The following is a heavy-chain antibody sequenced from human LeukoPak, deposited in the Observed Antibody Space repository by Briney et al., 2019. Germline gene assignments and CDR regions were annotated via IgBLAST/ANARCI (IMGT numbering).Heavy chain of an antibody. D-gene: IGHD3-10*01. V-gene: IGHV3-74*01. CDR3: ARGSRFRSPGLLDY. J-gene: IGHJ4*02. CDR1: GFTFSDYW. CDR2: ISSDGSRV. Sequence: GGSLRLSCAASGFTFSDYWMHWVRQAPGKGLVWVSRISSDGSRVTYADSVKGRFTISRDNAKNTLYLQMNSLRAEDTAVYYCARGSRFRSPGLLDYWGQGTLVTVSS.